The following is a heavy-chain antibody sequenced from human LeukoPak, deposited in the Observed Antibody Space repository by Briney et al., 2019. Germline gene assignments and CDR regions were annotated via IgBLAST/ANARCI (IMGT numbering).Heavy chain of an antibody. CDR2: IYYRGST. CDR3: ARDHFGDPPTDY. CDR1: GGSISSGDYY. J-gene: IGHJ4*02. D-gene: IGHD3-10*01. Sequence: SETLSLTCTVSGGSISSGDYYWSWIRQPPGKGLEWIGYIYYRGSTYYNPSLKSRVTISVDTSKNQFSLKLSSVTAADTAVYYCARDHFGDPPTDYWGQGTLVTVSS. V-gene: IGHV4-30-4*08.